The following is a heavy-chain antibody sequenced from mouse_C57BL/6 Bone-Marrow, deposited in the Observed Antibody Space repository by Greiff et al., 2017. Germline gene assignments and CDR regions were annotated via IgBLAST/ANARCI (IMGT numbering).Heavy chain of an antibody. CDR2: IYPGGGYT. CDR3: ARGGEHSAAQATGDWFDY. D-gene: IGHD3-2*02. CDR1: GYTFTNYW. V-gene: IGHV1-63*01. Sequence: QVQLQQSGAELVRPGTSVKMSCKASGYTFTNYWIGWVKQRPGHGLEWIGDIYPGGGYTNYNEKFKGKATLTADKSSSTAYMQLSSLTSEDSAILYCARGGEHSAAQATGDWFDYWGQGTTLTVSS. J-gene: IGHJ2*01.